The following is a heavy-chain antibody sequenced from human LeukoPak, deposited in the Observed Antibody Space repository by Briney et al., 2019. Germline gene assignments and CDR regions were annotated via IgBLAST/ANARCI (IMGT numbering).Heavy chain of an antibody. J-gene: IGHJ4*02. CDR3: ARHGSRAVAGYFDY. D-gene: IGHD6-19*01. Sequence: PSETLSLTCTVSGGSISSYYRSWIRQSPGKGLEWIGYIYFIGNTYYNPSLTGRVTISVDTSKNQFSLRLTSVTAADTAVYYCARHGSRAVAGYFDYWGQGTLVAVSS. V-gene: IGHV4-59*08. CDR1: GGSISSYY. CDR2: IYFIGNT.